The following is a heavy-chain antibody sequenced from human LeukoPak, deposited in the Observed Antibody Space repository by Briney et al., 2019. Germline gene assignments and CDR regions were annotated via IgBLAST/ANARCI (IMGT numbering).Heavy chain of an antibody. CDR2: INLYSGGA. D-gene: IGHD2-15*01. J-gene: IGHJ6*02. Sequence: GASVKVSCKVSGYTLTELSMHWVRQAPGQGLEWMGCINLYSGGAHYAQKFQDWLSMTRDTSINTAYMELSSLRSDDTAVYYCARDILGRSNGGSNYFGMEVWGQGTTVTVSS. CDR1: GYTLTELS. CDR3: ARDILGRSNGGSNYFGMEV. V-gene: IGHV1-2*04.